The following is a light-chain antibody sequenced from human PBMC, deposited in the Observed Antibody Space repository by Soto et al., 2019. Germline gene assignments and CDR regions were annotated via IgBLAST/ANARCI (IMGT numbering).Light chain of an antibody. Sequence: QSVLTQPASVSGSPLQSITISCTGTSSDVGAYNYDSWYQQYPGEAPKVTIYDVSHRPAGVSNRFSGSKSGNTASLTISGLQTQDEADYYCSSYKSATTYVFGTGTRSPS. J-gene: IGLJ1*01. V-gene: IGLV2-14*01. CDR3: SSYKSATTYV. CDR1: SSDVGAYNY. CDR2: DVS.